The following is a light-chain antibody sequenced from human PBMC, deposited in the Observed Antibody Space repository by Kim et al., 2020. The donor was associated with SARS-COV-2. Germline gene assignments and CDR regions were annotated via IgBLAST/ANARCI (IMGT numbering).Light chain of an antibody. CDR1: SSDVGGYNY. CDR2: DVN. Sequence: GKSITISCTGTSSDVGGYNYVSWYQQHPGKAPKLMIYDVNKWPSGVSNRFSGSKSGNTASLTISGLQAEDEAEYYCSSYRNTNTWVFGGGTQLTVL. J-gene: IGLJ3*02. CDR3: SSYRNTNTWV. V-gene: IGLV2-14*04.